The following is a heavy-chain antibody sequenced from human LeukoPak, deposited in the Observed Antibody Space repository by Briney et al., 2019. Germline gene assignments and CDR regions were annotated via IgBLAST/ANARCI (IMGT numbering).Heavy chain of an antibody. V-gene: IGHV3-23*01. D-gene: IGHD5/OR15-5a*01. CDR2: ISGSGGST. CDR1: GFTVSSNY. Sequence: GGSLRLSCAASGFTVSSNYMSWVRQAPGKGLEWVSAISGSGGSTYYADSVKGRFTISRDNSKNTLYLQMNSLRAEDTAVYYCAKCRGPTLNTVWFDYWGQGTLVTVSS. J-gene: IGHJ4*02. CDR3: AKCRGPTLNTVWFDY.